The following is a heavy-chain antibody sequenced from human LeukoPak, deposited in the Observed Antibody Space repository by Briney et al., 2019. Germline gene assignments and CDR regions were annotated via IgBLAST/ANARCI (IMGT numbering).Heavy chain of an antibody. CDR2: IYWDDDK. CDR1: GFSLGTSAVG. V-gene: IGHV2-5*02. Sequence: SGPTLVNPAQTLTLTCTFSGFSLGTSAVGVGWIRQPPVKALEWLAFIYWDDDKRYSTSLKSTLTITKDNSKNQVVLTMTNMDPVDTATYYCAHRLADQQHNGSPDYFDYWGQGTLVTVSS. J-gene: IGHJ4*02. D-gene: IGHD1-26*01. CDR3: AHRLADQQHNGSPDYFDY.